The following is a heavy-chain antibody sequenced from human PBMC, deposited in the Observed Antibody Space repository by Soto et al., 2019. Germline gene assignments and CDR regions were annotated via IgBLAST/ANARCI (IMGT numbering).Heavy chain of an antibody. CDR1: GGSISSSSYY. CDR3: AREKITGLFDY. V-gene: IGHV4-39*07. Sequence: PSETLSLTCTVSGGSISSSSYYWGWIRQPPGTGLEWIGEINHSGSTNYNPSLKSRVTISVDTSKNQFSLKLTSVTAADTAVYYWAREKITGLFDYWGQGTLVTVSS. D-gene: IGHD2-8*02. CDR2: INHSGST. J-gene: IGHJ4*02.